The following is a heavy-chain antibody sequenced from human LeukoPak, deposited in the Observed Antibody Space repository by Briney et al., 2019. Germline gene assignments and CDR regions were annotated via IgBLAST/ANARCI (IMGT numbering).Heavy chain of an antibody. J-gene: IGHJ5*02. Sequence: SETLSLTCTVSGGSISSYYWSWIRQPAGKGLEWIGRIYTSGSTNYNPSLKSRVTMSVDTSKNQFSLKLSSVTAADTAVYYCARSGIAAAGGNWFDPWGQGTLVTVSS. CDR3: ARSGIAAAGGNWFDP. CDR2: IYTSGST. CDR1: GGSISSYY. D-gene: IGHD6-13*01. V-gene: IGHV4-4*07.